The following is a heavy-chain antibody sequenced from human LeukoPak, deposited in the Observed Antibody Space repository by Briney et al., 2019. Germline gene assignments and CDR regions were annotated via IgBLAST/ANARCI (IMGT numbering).Heavy chain of an antibody. CDR3: AKSRSIAVAGTTGHDY. Sequence: QAGGSLRLSCAASGFIFSSCGKHWVRQAPGKGLEWVVVISYDGRNKYYADSVKGRFTISRDDSKNTLYLQMNSLRAEDTAVYYCAKSRSIAVAGTTGHDYWGQGTLVTVSS. CDR1: GFIFSSCG. V-gene: IGHV3-30*18. D-gene: IGHD6-19*01. CDR2: ISYDGRNK. J-gene: IGHJ4*02.